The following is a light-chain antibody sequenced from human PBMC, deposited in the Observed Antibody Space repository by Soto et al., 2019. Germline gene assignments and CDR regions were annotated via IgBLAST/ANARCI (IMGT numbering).Light chain of an antibody. Sequence: EIVMTQSPATLSVSPGGRATLSCRASQSISDTLAWYQQKPGQAPRLLIHGASTRATGFPARFSGSGSGTDFTLTISSLQSEDFAVYYCQQYTNWPWTFGQGTKVEIK. V-gene: IGKV3-15*01. CDR3: QQYTNWPWT. J-gene: IGKJ1*01. CDR1: QSISDT. CDR2: GAS.